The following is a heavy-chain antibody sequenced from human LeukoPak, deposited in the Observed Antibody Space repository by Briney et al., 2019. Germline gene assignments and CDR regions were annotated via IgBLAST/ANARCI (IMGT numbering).Heavy chain of an antibody. V-gene: IGHV3-30*04. D-gene: IGHD6-13*01. CDR2: IPYDGSNK. CDR3: ASIAAAGSSFDY. J-gene: IGHJ4*02. Sequence: GGSLRLSCAASGFTFSSYAMHWVRQAPGKGLEWVAVIPYDGSNKYYADSVKGRFTISRDNSKNTLYLQMNSLRAEDTAVYYCASIAAAGSSFDYWGQGTLVTVSS. CDR1: GFTFSSYA.